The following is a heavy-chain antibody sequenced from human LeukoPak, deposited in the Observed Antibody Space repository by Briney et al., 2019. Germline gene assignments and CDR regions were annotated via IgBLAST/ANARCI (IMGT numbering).Heavy chain of an antibody. V-gene: IGHV4-39*07. D-gene: IGHD6-13*01. CDR1: GGSVSDSSYY. CDR2: IYYSGST. CDR3: ARDISGHSSWASTKEDNWFDP. Sequence: PSETLSLTCTVSGGSVSDSSYYWGWIRQPPGMGLEWIGSIYYSGSTYYNPSLKSRATISTDTSKNQFSLRLTSVTAADTAVYYCARDISGHSSWASTKEDNWFDPWGHGTLVVVSS. J-gene: IGHJ5*02.